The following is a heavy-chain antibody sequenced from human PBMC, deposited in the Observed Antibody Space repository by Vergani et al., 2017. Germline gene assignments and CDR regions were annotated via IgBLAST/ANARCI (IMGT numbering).Heavy chain of an antibody. CDR2: IYYSGST. D-gene: IGHD2-15*01. CDR1: GGSISSHY. V-gene: IGHV4-59*11. Sequence: QVQLQESGPGLVKPSETLSLTCTVSGGSISSHYWSWIRQPPGKGLEWIGYIYYSGSTNYNPSLKSRVTISVDTSKNQFSLKLSSVTAADTAVYYCARGDYSYYFDYWGQGTLVTVSS. J-gene: IGHJ4*02. CDR3: ARGDYSYYFDY.